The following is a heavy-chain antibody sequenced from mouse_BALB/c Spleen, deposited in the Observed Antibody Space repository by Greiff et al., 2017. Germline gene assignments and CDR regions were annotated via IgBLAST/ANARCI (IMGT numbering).Heavy chain of an antibody. V-gene: IGHV5-9-4*01. CDR1: GFTFSSYA. CDR2: ISSGGSYT. Sequence: EVMLVESGGGLVKPGGSLKLSCAASGFTFSSYAMSWVRQSPEKRLEWVAEISSGGSYTYYPDTVTGRFTISRDNAKNTLYLEMSSLRSEDTAMYYCARDDYYGSSRWFAYWGQGTLVTVSA. J-gene: IGHJ3*01. CDR3: ARDDYYGSSRWFAY. D-gene: IGHD1-1*01.